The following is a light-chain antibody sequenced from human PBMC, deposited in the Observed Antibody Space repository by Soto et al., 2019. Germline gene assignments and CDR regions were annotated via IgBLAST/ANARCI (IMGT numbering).Light chain of an antibody. CDR3: ETWDSNIWV. CDR2: DERSGSY. J-gene: IGLJ3*02. Sequence: QSVLTQSSSASASLGSSVKLTCTLSSGHSSYIIAWHQQQPGKAPRYLMKDERSGSYNKGSGVPDRFSGSSSGADRYLTISNLQFEDEADYFCETWDSNIWVFGGGTKLTVL. V-gene: IGLV4-60*02. CDR1: SGHSSYI.